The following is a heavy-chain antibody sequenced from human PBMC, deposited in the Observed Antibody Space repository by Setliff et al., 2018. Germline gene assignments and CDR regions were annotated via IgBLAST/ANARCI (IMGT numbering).Heavy chain of an antibody. CDR3: ARLVRYCTRTSCQRTPGDEY. J-gene: IGHJ4*02. CDR2: ISAYNGNT. CDR1: GYTFTSYG. D-gene: IGHD2-2*01. Sequence: ASVKVSCKASGYTFTSYGISWVRQAPGQGLEWMGWISAYNGNTNYAQKLQGRVTMTTDTSTSTAYMELRSLRSDDTAVYYCARLVRYCTRTSCQRTPGDEYWGQGTLVTVSS. V-gene: IGHV1-18*01.